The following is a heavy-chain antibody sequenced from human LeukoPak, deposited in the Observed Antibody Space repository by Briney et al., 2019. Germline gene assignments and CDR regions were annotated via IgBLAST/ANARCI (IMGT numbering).Heavy chain of an antibody. D-gene: IGHD6-19*01. CDR1: GFTFSSYA. J-gene: IGHJ4*02. V-gene: IGHV3-23*01. Sequence: PGGSLRLSCAASGFTFSSYAMSWVRQAPGKGLEWVSAISGSGGSTYYADSVKGRFTISRDNSKNTLYLQMNSLRAEDTAVYYCAKDVVLLAPWAVAGRGGNDYWGQGTLVTVSS. CDR2: ISGSGGST. CDR3: AKDVVLLAPWAVAGRGGNDY.